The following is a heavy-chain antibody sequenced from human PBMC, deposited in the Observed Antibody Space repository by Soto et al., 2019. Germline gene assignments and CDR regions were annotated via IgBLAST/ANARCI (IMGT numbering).Heavy chain of an antibody. CDR3: ARDQNDFWSGYMGDAFDI. CDR1: GYTFTSYG. J-gene: IGHJ3*02. V-gene: IGHV1-18*01. D-gene: IGHD3-3*01. CDR2: ISAYNGNT. Sequence: ASVKVSCKASGYTFTSYGISWVRQAPGQGLEWMGWISAYNGNTNYAQKLQGRVTMTTDTSTSTAYMELRSLRSDDTAVYYCARDQNDFWSGYMGDAFDIWGQGTMVTVSS.